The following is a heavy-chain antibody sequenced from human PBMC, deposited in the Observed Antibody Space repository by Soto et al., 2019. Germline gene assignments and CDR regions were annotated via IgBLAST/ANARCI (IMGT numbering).Heavy chain of an antibody. CDR3: ACYLGLTDYYYGMDV. D-gene: IGHD3-16*02. CDR1: GGTFNSYA. CDR2: IIPIFGTA. Sequence: AAVKVSCKACGGTFNSYAISWVRQAPGQGLEWMGGIIPIFGTANYAQKFQGRVTITADKSTSTAYMDLSSLRSEDTAVYYCACYLGLTDYYYGMDVWGQGTTVTVSS. J-gene: IGHJ6*02. V-gene: IGHV1-69*06.